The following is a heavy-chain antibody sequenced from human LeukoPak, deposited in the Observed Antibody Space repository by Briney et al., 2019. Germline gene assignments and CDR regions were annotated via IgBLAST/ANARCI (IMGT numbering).Heavy chain of an antibody. Sequence: PGGSLRLSCAASGFTFSSYEMNWVRQAPGKGLEWVSYISSSGSTIYYADSVKGRFTISRDNAKNSLYLQMNSLRAEDTAVYYCARSDTALFLDYYYYYMDVWGKGTTVTISS. V-gene: IGHV3-48*03. CDR2: ISSSGSTI. CDR3: ARSDTALFLDYYYYYMDV. D-gene: IGHD3-3*01. CDR1: GFTFSSYE. J-gene: IGHJ6*03.